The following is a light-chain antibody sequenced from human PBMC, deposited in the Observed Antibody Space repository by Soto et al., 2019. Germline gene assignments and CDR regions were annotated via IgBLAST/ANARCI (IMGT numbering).Light chain of an antibody. J-gene: IGKJ5*01. V-gene: IGKV1-9*01. CDR3: QQLNSHPIT. CDR2: AAS. Sequence: DIPLTQSPSFLSASVGDRVTITCRASQGISSYLAWYQQKPGKAPKLLIYAASTLQSGVPSRFSGSGSGTEFTLTTSSLQPEEFATYYCQQLNSHPITFGQGTRLEIK. CDR1: QGISSY.